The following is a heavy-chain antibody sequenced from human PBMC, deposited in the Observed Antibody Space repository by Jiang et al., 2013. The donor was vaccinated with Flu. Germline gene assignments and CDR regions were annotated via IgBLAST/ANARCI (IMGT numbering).Heavy chain of an antibody. D-gene: IGHD6-13*01. V-gene: IGHV2-5*01. J-gene: IGHJ5*02. CDR2: IYWNDDK. CDR3: AHRIAAAGKRPAVYNWFDP. CDR1: GFSLSTSGVG. Sequence: KPTQTLTLTCTFSGFSLSTSGVGVGWIRQPPGKALEWLALIYWNDDKRYSPSLKSRLTITKDTSKNQVVLTMTNMDPVDTATYYCAHRIAAAGKRPAVYNWFDPWGQGTLVTVSS.